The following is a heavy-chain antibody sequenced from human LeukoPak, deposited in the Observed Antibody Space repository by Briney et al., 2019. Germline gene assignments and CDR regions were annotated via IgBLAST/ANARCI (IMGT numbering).Heavy chain of an antibody. CDR3: ARDRSYYGSGSYLVGY. J-gene: IGHJ4*02. Sequence: SVKVSCKASGGTFSSYAISWVRQAPGQGLEWMGGIIPIFGTANCAQKFQGRVTITADESTSTAYMELSSLRSEDTAVYYCARDRSYYGSGSYLVGYWGQGTLVTVSS. D-gene: IGHD3-10*01. CDR2: IIPIFGTA. V-gene: IGHV1-69*13. CDR1: GGTFSSYA.